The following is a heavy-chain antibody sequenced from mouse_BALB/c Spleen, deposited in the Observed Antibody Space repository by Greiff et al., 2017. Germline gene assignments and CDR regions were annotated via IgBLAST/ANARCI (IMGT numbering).Heavy chain of an antibody. J-gene: IGHJ2*01. D-gene: IGHD2-4*01. CDR3: ARHHYDYDGDCFDY. Sequence: EVKVVESGGDLVKPGGSLKLSCAASGFTFSSYGMSWVRQTPDKRLEWVATISSGGSYTYYPDSVKGRFTISRDNAKNTLYLQMSSLKSEDTAMYYCARHHYDYDGDCFDYGGQGTTLTVSS. CDR1: GFTFSSYG. V-gene: IGHV5-6*01. CDR2: ISSGGSYT.